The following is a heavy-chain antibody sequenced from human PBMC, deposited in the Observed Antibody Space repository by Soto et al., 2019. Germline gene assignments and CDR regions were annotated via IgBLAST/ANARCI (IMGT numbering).Heavy chain of an antibody. CDR3: ARLGGSYAVPHFDY. Sequence: ETLSLTCTVSGGSVSSSSHYWSWIRQPPGKGLEWIGYIYYSGSTNYNSSLKSRVTISVDTSKNQFSLNLTSVTAADTAVYYCARLGGSYAVPHFDYWGQGTLVTVSS. V-gene: IGHV4-61*01. J-gene: IGHJ4*02. CDR2: IYYSGST. D-gene: IGHD1-26*01. CDR1: GGSVSSSSHY.